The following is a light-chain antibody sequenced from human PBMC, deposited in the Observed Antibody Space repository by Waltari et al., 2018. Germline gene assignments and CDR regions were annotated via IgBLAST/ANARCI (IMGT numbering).Light chain of an antibody. Sequence: DIQMTQSPSSLSASVGDRVTLACRASQGITNFLAWFQQSPGEAPKSLIYGASTLQSGVPSRFSGSGSGTDFTLTINSLQPEDFAIYYCQQYSNYPFTFGQGTRLEIK. CDR1: QGITNF. CDR3: QQYSNYPFT. CDR2: GAS. J-gene: IGKJ5*01. V-gene: IGKV1-16*01.